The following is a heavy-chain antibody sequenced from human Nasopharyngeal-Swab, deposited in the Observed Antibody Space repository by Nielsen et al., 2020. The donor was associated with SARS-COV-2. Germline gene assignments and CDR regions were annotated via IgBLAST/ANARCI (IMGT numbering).Heavy chain of an antibody. CDR1: GFTFSSYA. Sequence: GESLNISWASSGFTFSSYAMSWVRQAPGKGLEWVSAISGSGGSTYYPDSVKGRFTISRDNSKNTLYLQMNSLRAEDTAVYYCAAPTGYWGQGTLVTVSS. J-gene: IGHJ4*02. CDR2: ISGSGGST. V-gene: IGHV3-23*01. CDR3: AAPTGY. D-gene: IGHD3-9*01.